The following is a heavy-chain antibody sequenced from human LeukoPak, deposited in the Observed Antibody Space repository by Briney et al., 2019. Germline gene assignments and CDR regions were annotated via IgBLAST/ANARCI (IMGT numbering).Heavy chain of an antibody. CDR1: GFTVSSNY. J-gene: IGHJ4*02. V-gene: IGHV3-53*01. Sequence: GGSLRLSCAASGFTVSSNYMSWVRQAPGKGLEWVSVIYSGGSTYYADSVKGRFTISRDNAKNSLYLQMNSLRAEDTALYHCARASCSSTSCSADYWGQGTLVTVSS. D-gene: IGHD2-2*01. CDR3: ARASCSSTSCSADY. CDR2: IYSGGST.